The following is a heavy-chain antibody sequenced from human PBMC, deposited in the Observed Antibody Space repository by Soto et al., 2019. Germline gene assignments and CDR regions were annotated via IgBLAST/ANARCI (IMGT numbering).Heavy chain of an antibody. CDR1: GFTFSSYD. D-gene: IGHD2-21*02. CDR2: IGTAGDT. Sequence: GGSLRLSCAASGFTFSSYDMHWVRQATGKGLEWVSAIGTAGDTYYPGSVKGRFTISRENAKNSLYLQMNSLRAGDTAVYYCAREVAYCGGDCSYYFDYWGQGTLVTVSS. J-gene: IGHJ4*02. CDR3: AREVAYCGGDCSYYFDY. V-gene: IGHV3-13*01.